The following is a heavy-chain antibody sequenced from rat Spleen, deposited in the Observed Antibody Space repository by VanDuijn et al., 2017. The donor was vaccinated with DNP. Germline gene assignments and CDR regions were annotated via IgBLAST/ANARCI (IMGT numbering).Heavy chain of an antibody. J-gene: IGHJ4*01. CDR3: ARSGDYSSYYVMDV. D-gene: IGHD1-2*01. CDR1: GFSLSSYG. Sequence: QVHLKESEPDLVQPSQTLSLTCTVSGFSLSSYGVSWVRQPPGKGLEWIGAIWSGGTTAYNSVLKSRLSINRDTSKSQVLLKLNSLQTEDTAMYFCARSGDYSSYYVMDVWGQGASVTVSS. V-gene: IGHV2-16*01. CDR2: IWSGGTT.